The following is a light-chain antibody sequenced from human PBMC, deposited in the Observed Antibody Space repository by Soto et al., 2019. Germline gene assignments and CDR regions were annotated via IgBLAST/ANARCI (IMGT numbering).Light chain of an antibody. J-gene: IGLJ2*01. V-gene: IGLV2-14*01. CDR1: SSDVGGYKY. CDR2: DVS. CDR3: TSYTISSTVV. Sequence: QSALTQPASVSGSPGQSITISCTGSSSDVGGYKYVSWYQQRPGKAPKLMIYDVSHRPSGVSNRFSVSKSGNTASLTIFGLQAEYEADYYCTSYTISSTVVFGGGTKLTVL.